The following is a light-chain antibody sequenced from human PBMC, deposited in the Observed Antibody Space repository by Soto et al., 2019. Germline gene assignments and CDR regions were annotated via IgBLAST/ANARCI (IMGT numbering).Light chain of an antibody. CDR3: QQYNNGPPLT. J-gene: IGKJ4*01. Sequence: EIVMTQSPATLSVSPGEGATLSCRASQSVSSNLAWYQQKPGQAPRLLIYSASNRATGIPARFSGSGSGTEFTLTISSLQSEDFALYYCQQYNNGPPLTFGGGTKVEIK. V-gene: IGKV3-15*01. CDR1: QSVSSN. CDR2: SAS.